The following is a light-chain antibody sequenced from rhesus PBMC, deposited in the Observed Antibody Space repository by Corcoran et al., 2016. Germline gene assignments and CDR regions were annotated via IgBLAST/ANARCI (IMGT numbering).Light chain of an antibody. CDR1: QGISNY. Sequence: DIQMTQSPSSLSASVGETVTTTGRASQGISNYLACYQQKPGKAPKPLTYYAYNLESGVPSRFRGSGAGSVFTLTISGLQPEHFAMYYSQQPNSYPFTFGPGTKLDI. J-gene: IGKJ3*01. V-gene: IGKV1S14*01. CDR2: YAY. CDR3: QQPNSYPFT.